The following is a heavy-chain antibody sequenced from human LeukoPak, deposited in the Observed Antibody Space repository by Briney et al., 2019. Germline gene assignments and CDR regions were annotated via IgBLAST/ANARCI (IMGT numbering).Heavy chain of an antibody. D-gene: IGHD3-22*01. J-gene: IGHJ3*02. CDR1: GFTFSSYA. Sequence: GGSLRLSCAASGFTFSSYAMTWVRQAPGKGLEWVSGISGRGSSTYYADSVKGRFTISRDNSKNTLYLQMNSLRAEDTAVYYCAKDLSLLYYDSSGYYSDIWGQGTMVTVSS. V-gene: IGHV3-23*01. CDR3: AKDLSLLYYDSSGYYSDI. CDR2: ISGRGSST.